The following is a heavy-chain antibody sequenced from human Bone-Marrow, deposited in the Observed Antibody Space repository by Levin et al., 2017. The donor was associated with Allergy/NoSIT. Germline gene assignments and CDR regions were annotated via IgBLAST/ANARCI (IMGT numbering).Heavy chain of an antibody. CDR3: AKKRQVDGSFDY. CDR1: GFTFSSYA. V-gene: IGHV3-23*01. Sequence: SCAASGFTFSSYAMSWVRQAPGKGLEWVSAISGSGGSTYYADSVKGRFTISRDNSKNTLYLQMNSLRAEDTAVYYCAKKRQVDGSFDYWGQGTLVTVSS. J-gene: IGHJ4*02. D-gene: IGHD1-26*01. CDR2: ISGSGGST.